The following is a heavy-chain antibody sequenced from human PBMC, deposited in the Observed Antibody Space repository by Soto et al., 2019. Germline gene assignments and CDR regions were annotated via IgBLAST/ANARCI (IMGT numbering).Heavy chain of an antibody. J-gene: IGHJ3*02. CDR2: ISAYNGNT. Sequence: ASVKVSCKASGYTFTSYGISWVRQAPGQGLEWMGWISAYNGNTNYAQKLQGRVTMTTDTSTSTAYMELRSLRSDDTAVYYCARDLATVTTNDAFDIWGQGTMVTVS. CDR3: ARDLATVTTNDAFDI. CDR1: GYTFTSYG. D-gene: IGHD4-17*01. V-gene: IGHV1-18*01.